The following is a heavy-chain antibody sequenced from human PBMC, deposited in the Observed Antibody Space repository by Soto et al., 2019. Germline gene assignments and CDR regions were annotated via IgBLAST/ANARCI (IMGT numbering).Heavy chain of an antibody. Sequence: PSETLSLTCSVSTYSISSGFFWGWIRQPPGKGLEWIGSIFHTGDTYYNPSLKSRITMSVDTSRNQFSLKLTSPTAADTAVYYCARDTNSLDPWGQGTLVTVSS. J-gene: IGHJ5*02. D-gene: IGHD1-1*01. CDR3: ARDTNSLDP. CDR2: IFHTGDT. CDR1: TYSISSGFF. V-gene: IGHV4-38-2*02.